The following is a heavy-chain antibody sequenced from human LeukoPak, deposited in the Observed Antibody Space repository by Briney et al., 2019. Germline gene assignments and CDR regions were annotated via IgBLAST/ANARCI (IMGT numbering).Heavy chain of an antibody. CDR1: GFTFSSYA. CDR3: AGRPTGYSSGYIH. D-gene: IGHD5-18*01. CDR2: ISGSGGST. V-gene: IGHV3-23*01. J-gene: IGHJ4*02. Sequence: GGSLRLSCAASGFTFSSYAMSWVRQAPGKGLEWVSAISGSGGSTYYADSVKGRFTISRDNSENIVYLQMNNLSVEDTAVYYCAGRPTGYSSGYIHWGQGTLVTVSS.